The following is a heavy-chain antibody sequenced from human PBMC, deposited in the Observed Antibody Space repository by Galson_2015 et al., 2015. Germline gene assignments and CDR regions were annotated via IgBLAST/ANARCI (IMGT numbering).Heavy chain of an antibody. CDR2: IKSKTDGGTT. J-gene: IGHJ4*02. CDR3: TTVNPALLWFGEPELAFDY. Sequence: SLRLSCAASGFTFSNAWMSWVRQAPGKGLEWVGRIKSKTDGGTTDYAAPVKGGFTISRDDSKNTLYLQMNSLKTEDTAAYYCTTVNPALLWFGEPELAFDYWGQGTLVTVSS. V-gene: IGHV3-15*01. D-gene: IGHD3-10*01. CDR1: GFTFSNAW.